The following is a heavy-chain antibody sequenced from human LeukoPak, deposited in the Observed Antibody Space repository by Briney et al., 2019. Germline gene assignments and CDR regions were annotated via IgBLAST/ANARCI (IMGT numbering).Heavy chain of an antibody. Sequence: GGSLRLSCAASGFTFSSYAMSWVRQAPGKGLEWVSAISGSGSTTYYADSVKGRFTISRDNSKNTLYLQMHSLRAEDTAVYYCAKDGLTGGGGFDIWGQGTMVTVSS. CDR1: GFTFSSYA. CDR2: ISGSGSTT. J-gene: IGHJ3*02. D-gene: IGHD2-15*01. CDR3: AKDGLTGGGGFDI. V-gene: IGHV3-23*01.